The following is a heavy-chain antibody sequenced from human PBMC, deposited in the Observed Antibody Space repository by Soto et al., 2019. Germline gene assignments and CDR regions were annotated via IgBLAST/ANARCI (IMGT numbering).Heavy chain of an antibody. J-gene: IGHJ5*02. D-gene: IGHD1-26*01. CDR2: IYYSGST. CDR1: GGSISSYY. CDR3: ARLEWELPPQYNWFDP. Sequence: SETLSLTCTVSGGSISSYYWSWIRQPPGKGLEWIGYIYYSGSTNYNPSLKSRVTISVDTSKNQFSLKLSSVTAADTAVYYCARLEWELPPQYNWFDPWGQGTLVTVSS. V-gene: IGHV4-59*01.